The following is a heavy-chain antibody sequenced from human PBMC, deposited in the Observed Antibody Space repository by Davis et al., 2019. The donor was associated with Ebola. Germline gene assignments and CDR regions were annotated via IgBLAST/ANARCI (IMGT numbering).Heavy chain of an antibody. Sequence: ASVKVSCKASGYTFTSYDINWVRQATGQGLEWMGWMNPNSGNTGYAQKFQGRVTITRDTSASTAYMELRSLRSDDTAVYYCARDRSVYCSGGSCYSGWFDPWGQGTLVTVSS. CDR1: GYTFTSYD. V-gene: IGHV1-8*01. CDR3: ARDRSVYCSGGSCYSGWFDP. D-gene: IGHD2-15*01. J-gene: IGHJ5*02. CDR2: MNPNSGNT.